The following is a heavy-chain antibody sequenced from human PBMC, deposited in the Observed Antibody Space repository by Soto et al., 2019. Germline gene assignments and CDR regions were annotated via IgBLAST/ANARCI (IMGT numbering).Heavy chain of an antibody. CDR2: IWYDGSDT. V-gene: IGHV3-33*01. CDR1: GFTFGDYG. J-gene: IGHJ4*02. CDR3: AREVGGHAGLQGRFDY. D-gene: IGHD3-3*01. Sequence: QVQLVESGGGEVQPGRSLRLSCAASGFTFGDYGMHWVRQAPGKGLEWVAIIWYDGSDTSYADSVKGRFTISRDNSKNTLYLQMNSLRAEDTAVYYCAREVGGHAGLQGRFDYWGQGTPVTVSS.